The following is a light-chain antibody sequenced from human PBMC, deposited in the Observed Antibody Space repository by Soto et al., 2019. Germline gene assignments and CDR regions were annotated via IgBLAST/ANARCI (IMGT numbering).Light chain of an antibody. J-gene: IGKJ2*01. CDR2: KAT. Sequence: DIQMTQSPSTLSASVGDRVTITCRASQSITTWLAWYQQKPGKAPKLLIYKATNLQSGVPSRFSGRGSGTEFSLTISSLQPEDFAIYYCQQYNDYQYTFGQGTKTGDQT. V-gene: IGKV1-5*03. CDR1: QSITTW. CDR3: QQYNDYQYT.